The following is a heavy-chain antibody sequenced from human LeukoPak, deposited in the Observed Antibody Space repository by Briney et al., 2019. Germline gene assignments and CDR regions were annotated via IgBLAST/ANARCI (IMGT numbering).Heavy chain of an antibody. J-gene: IGHJ4*02. CDR2: IKQDGSEK. Sequence: PGGSLRLSCAASGFSFSSYWMSWVRQAPGKGLEWVANIKQDGSEKYYVDSVKGRFTISRDRAKNSLYLQMNSLRAEDTAVYYCARDFGSSSSFDYWGQGTLVTVSS. V-gene: IGHV3-7*01. CDR1: GFSFSSYW. D-gene: IGHD6-13*01. CDR3: ARDFGSSSSFDY.